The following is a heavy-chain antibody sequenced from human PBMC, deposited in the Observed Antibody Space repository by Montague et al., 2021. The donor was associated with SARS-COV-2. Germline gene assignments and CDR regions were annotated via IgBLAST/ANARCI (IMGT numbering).Heavy chain of an antibody. CDR3: ARSTVTNAPFGFSNKLRSRYNGMDV. J-gene: IGHJ6*02. CDR1: GGSFSGYY. Sequence: SETLSLTCAVYGGSFSGYYLNWIRQPPGKGLEWIGEINHSGSTNXXSSLKSRVTIAVDTSKNQFSLKVTSVTAADTAVFYCARSTVTNAPFGFSNKLRSRYNGMDVWGQGTTVTVSS. V-gene: IGHV4-34*01. D-gene: IGHD4-17*01. CDR2: INHSGST.